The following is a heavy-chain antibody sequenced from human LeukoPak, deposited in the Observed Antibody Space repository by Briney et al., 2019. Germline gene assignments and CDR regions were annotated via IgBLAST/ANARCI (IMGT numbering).Heavy chain of an antibody. Sequence: ASVKVSCKASGYTFTGYYMQWVRQAPGQGLEWMGWINPDSGDTNYAQKFQGRVTMTRDTSISTVYMELKRLTSDDTAMYCCARGGKSELGTCDHWGQGTLVTVSS. CDR3: ARGGKSELGTCDH. J-gene: IGHJ4*02. CDR1: GYTFTGYY. CDR2: INPDSGDT. D-gene: IGHD7-27*01. V-gene: IGHV1-2*02.